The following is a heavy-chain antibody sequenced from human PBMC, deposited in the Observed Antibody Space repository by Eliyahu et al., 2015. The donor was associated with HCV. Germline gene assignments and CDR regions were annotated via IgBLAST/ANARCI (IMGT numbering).Heavy chain of an antibody. CDR2: ISSSSSYI. V-gene: IGHV3-21*01. Sequence: EVQLVESGGGLVKPGGSLRLSCAASGFTXSSYSMNWVRQAPGKGLEWVSSISSSSSYIYYADSVKGRFTISRDNAKNSLYLQMNSLRAEDTAVYYCARGYCGGDCYPPAYWGQGTLVTVSS. J-gene: IGHJ4*02. CDR3: ARGYCGGDCYPPAY. D-gene: IGHD2-21*02. CDR1: GFTXSSYS.